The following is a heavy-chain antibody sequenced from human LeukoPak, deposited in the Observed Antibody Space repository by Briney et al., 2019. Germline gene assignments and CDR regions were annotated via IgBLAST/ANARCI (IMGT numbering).Heavy chain of an antibody. D-gene: IGHD2-15*01. J-gene: IGHJ4*02. CDR1: GYTFTGYY. CDR3: ASTSFYCSGGSCHCNY. Sequence: ASVKVSCKASGYTFTGYYMRWVRQAPGQGLEWMGWINPNSGGTNYAQKFQGRVTMTRDTSISTAYMELSRLRSDDTAVYYCASTSFYCSGGSCHCNYWGQGTLVTVSS. CDR2: INPNSGGT. V-gene: IGHV1-2*02.